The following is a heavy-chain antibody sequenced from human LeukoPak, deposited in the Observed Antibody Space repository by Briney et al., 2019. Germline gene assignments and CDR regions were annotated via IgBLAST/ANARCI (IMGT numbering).Heavy chain of an antibody. CDR1: GYTFTSYY. CDR3: AREVQKSIVGATGAFDI. D-gene: IGHD1-26*01. CDR2: INPSGGST. Sequence: ASVKVSCKASGYTFTSYYMHWVRQAPGQGLEWMGIINPSGGSTSYAQKFQGRVTMTRDTSTSTVYMELSSLRSEDTAVYYCAREVQKSIVGATGAFDIWGKGKMVTVSS. J-gene: IGHJ3*02. V-gene: IGHV1-46*01.